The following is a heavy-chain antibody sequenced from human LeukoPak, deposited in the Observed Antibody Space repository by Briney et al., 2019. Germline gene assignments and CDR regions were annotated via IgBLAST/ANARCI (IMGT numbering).Heavy chain of an antibody. CDR1: GFTFSSYW. V-gene: IGHV3-7*01. J-gene: IGHJ4*02. D-gene: IGHD6-19*01. Sequence: PGGSVRLSCAASGFTFSSYWMGWVRQAPGKGLEWVANIKTEVYDKYYVDSLKVRFTISRDNDNNSLYLQMDSLRAEGTAVYYCARALYNHGWFPDYFDYWGQGTLVTVSS. CDR3: ARALYNHGWFPDYFDY. CDR2: IKTEVYDK.